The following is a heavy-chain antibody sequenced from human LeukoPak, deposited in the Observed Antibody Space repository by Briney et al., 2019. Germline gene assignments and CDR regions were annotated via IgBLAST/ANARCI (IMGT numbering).Heavy chain of an antibody. CDR1: GGSISSYY. CDR3: ARFLRYCSSTSCYYYYGMDV. D-gene: IGHD2-2*01. CDR2: INHSGGT. J-gene: IGHJ6*02. V-gene: IGHV4-34*01. Sequence: TETLSLTCTVSGGSISSYYWSWIRQPPGKGLEWIGEINHSGGTNYNPSLKSRVTISVDTSKNQFSLKLSSVTAADTAVYYCARFLRYCSSTSCYYYYGMDVWGQGTTVTVSS.